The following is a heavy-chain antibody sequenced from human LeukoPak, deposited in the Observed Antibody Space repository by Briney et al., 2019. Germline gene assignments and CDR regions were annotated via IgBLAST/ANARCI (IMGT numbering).Heavy chain of an antibody. Sequence: GGSLRLSCAVSGLTFSDSRMIWVRQAPEKRLEWVAVTAGADDVIQYADSVKGRFTISRDNSKNTLYLQMNSLGADDTAVYYCAKGNWRYFDYWGQGTLVTVSS. D-gene: IGHD1-1*01. J-gene: IGHJ4*02. CDR2: TAGADDVI. V-gene: IGHV3-23*01. CDR1: GLTFSDSR. CDR3: AKGNWRYFDY.